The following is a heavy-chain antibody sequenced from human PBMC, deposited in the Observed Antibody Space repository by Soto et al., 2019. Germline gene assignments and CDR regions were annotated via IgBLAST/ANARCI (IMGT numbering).Heavy chain of an antibody. V-gene: IGHV5-51*01. CDR3: ARSYSSAWFGAEFDY. D-gene: IGHD6-19*01. Sequence: GESLKISCKVSGYSFTNFWIGWMRQMPGQGLEWMGIIFPGDSETRYSPSFEGQVTISVDKSIATAYLQWSSLKASDSAMYYCARSYSSAWFGAEFDYWGQGTLVTVSS. J-gene: IGHJ4*02. CDR1: GYSFTNFW. CDR2: IFPGDSET.